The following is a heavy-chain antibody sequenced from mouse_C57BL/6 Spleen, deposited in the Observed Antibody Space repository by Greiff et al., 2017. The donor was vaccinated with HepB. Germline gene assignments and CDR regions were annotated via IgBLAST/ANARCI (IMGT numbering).Heavy chain of an antibody. D-gene: IGHD2-12*01. CDR3: ARSNDADDAMDD. CDR2: IDPSDSDT. Sequence: QVQLQQPGAELVRPGSSVKLSCKASGYTFTSYWMHWVKQRPIQGLEWIGNIDPSDSDTHYNQKFKDKATLTVDKSSSTAYMQLSSLTSEDSAVYYSARSNDADDAMDDWGQGTSVTVSS. V-gene: IGHV1-52*01. CDR1: GYTFTSYW. J-gene: IGHJ4*01.